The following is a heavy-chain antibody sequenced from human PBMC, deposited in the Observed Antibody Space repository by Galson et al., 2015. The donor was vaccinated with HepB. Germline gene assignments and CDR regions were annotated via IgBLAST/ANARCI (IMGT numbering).Heavy chain of an antibody. J-gene: IGHJ5*02. CDR2: ISYDGSNK. CDR3: ARDVGYCSSTSCPTRFDP. D-gene: IGHD2-2*01. Sequence: SLRLSCAASGFTFSSYAMHWVRQAPGKGLEWVAVISYDGSNKYYADSVKGRFTISRDNSKNTLYLQMNSLRAEDTAVYYCARDVGYCSSTSCPTRFDPWGQGTLVTVSS. CDR1: GFTFSSYA. V-gene: IGHV3-30-3*01.